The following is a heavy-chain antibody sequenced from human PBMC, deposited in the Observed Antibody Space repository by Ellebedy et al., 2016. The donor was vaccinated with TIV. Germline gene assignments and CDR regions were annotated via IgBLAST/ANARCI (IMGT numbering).Heavy chain of an antibody. CDR1: GGTFSSYA. V-gene: IGHV1-69*13. J-gene: IGHJ6*02. CDR2: IIPIFGTA. D-gene: IGHD1-26*01. CDR3: ARDCCVGPVGADDYYYGMDV. Sequence: SVKVSXXASGGTFSSYAISWVRQAPGQGLEWMGGIIPIFGTANYAQKFQGRVTITADESTSTAYMELSSLRSEDTAVYYCARDCCVGPVGADDYYYGMDVWGQGTTVTVSS.